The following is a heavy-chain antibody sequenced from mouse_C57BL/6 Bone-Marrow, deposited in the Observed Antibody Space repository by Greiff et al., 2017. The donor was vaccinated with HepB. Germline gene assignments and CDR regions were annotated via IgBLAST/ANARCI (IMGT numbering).Heavy chain of an antibody. CDR3: ARDLLGGGFAY. CDR1: GFTFSDYY. CDR2: INYDGSST. Sequence: EVKVVESEGGLVQPGSSMKLSCTASGFTFSDYYMAWVRQVPEKGLEWVANINYDGSSTYYLDSLKSRFIISRDNAKNILYLQMSSLKSEDTATYYCARDLLGGGFAYWGQGTLVTVSA. J-gene: IGHJ3*01. V-gene: IGHV5-16*01. D-gene: IGHD4-1*01.